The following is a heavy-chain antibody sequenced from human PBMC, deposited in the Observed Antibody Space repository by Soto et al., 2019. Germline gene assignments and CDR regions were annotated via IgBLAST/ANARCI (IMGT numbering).Heavy chain of an antibody. CDR2: IYSGGST. D-gene: IGHD2-2*01. CDR1: GFTVSSNY. Sequence: EVQLVETGGGLIQPGGSLRLSCAASGFTVSSNYMSWVRQAPGKGLEWVSVIYSGGSTYYAASVKSRLTISRDNSKNTLSLQMNSLRAEDTAVYYCARRLVVPAAMGYYYYGMDVWGQGTTVTVSS. V-gene: IGHV3-53*02. CDR3: ARRLVVPAAMGYYYYGMDV. J-gene: IGHJ6*02.